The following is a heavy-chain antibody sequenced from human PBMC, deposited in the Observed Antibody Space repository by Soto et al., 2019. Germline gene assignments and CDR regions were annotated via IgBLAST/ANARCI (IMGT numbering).Heavy chain of an antibody. D-gene: IGHD3-10*01. CDR2: ISAYNGNT. CDR3: ARDELLWFGDQGGSDY. CDR1: GYTFTSYG. J-gene: IGHJ4*02. V-gene: IGHV1-18*04. Sequence: ASVKVSCKVSGYTFTSYGISWVRQAPGQGLEWMGWISAYNGNTNYAQKLQGRVTMTTDTSTSTAYMELRSLRSDDTAVYYCARDELLWFGDQGGSDYWRQGTLVTVSS.